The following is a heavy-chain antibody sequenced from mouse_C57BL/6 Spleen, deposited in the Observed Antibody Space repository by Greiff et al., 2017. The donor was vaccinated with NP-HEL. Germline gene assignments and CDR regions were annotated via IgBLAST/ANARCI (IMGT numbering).Heavy chain of an antibody. V-gene: IGHV1-4*01. CDR1: GYTFTSYT. CDR3: ANYYGSTPFAY. CDR2: INPSSGYT. Sequence: VKLMESGAELARPGASVKMSCKASGYTFTSYTMHWVKQRPGQGLEWIGYINPSSGYTKYNQKFKDKATLTADKSSSTAYMQLSSLTSEDSAVYYCANYYGSTPFAYWGQGTLVTVSA. J-gene: IGHJ3*01. D-gene: IGHD1-1*01.